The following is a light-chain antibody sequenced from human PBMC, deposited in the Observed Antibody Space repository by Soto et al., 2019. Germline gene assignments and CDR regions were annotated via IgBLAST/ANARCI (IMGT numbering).Light chain of an antibody. CDR1: SSDIGGHNY. J-gene: IGLJ1*01. V-gene: IGLV2-14*01. Sequence: QSALTQPASVSGSPGQSITISCTGTSSDIGGHNYVSWYQQHPGKAPKLMIYEVSNRPSGVSDRFSGSKSGNTASLTISGLQAEEEADYYCSSYTSSSTLVFGTGTKVTVL. CDR2: EVS. CDR3: SSYTSSSTLV.